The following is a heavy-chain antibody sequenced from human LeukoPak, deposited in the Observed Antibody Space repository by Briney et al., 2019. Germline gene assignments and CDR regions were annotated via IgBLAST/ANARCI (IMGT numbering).Heavy chain of an antibody. V-gene: IGHV1-2*02. CDR1: EYTFTGYY. D-gene: IGHD3-10*01. CDR3: AREALTMVRGVIIPPYY. CDR2: INPNSGGT. Sequence: ASVKVSCKASEYTFTGYYMHWVRQAPGQGLEWMGWINPNSGGTNYAQKFQGRVTMTRDTSISTAYMELSRLRSDDTAVYYCAREALTMVRGVIIPPYYWGQGTLVTVSS. J-gene: IGHJ4*02.